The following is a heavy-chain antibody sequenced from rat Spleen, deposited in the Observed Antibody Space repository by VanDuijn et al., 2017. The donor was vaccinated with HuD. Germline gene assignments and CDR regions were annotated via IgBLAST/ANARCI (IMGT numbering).Heavy chain of an antibody. Sequence: EVQLMESGGGLVQPGRSLKLSCVASGFTFNNYWMTWIRQAPGKGLEWVASITNTGRNTYYRDSVKGRFTISRDNAKSTLYLQMDSLRSEDTATYYCTRGYMYSLDYWGQGVMVTVSS. D-gene: IGHD2-3*01. J-gene: IGHJ2*01. CDR3: TRGYMYSLDY. V-gene: IGHV5-31*01. CDR2: ITNTGRNT. CDR1: GFTFNNYW.